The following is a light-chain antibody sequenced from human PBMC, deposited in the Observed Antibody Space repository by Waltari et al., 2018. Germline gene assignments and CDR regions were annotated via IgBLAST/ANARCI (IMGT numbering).Light chain of an antibody. CDR1: SSNIACNS. J-gene: IGLJ2*01. V-gene: IGLV1-44*01. CDR3: ATWDANLNGVV. Sequence: QSVLTQPPSVSGTPGHRVTISCSGSSSNIACNSVNWYQQVPGKAPKLLIYKYRQRPSGVADRFSGTKSDSSASLAISGLRSEDEAHYYCATWDANLNGVVFGGGTKLTVL. CDR2: KYR.